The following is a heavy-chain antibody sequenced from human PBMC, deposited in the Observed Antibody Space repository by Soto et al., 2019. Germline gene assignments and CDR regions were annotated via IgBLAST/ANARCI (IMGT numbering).Heavy chain of an antibody. V-gene: IGHV3-64*01. CDR2: ISSNGGTT. J-gene: IGHJ4*02. CDR1: GFTFSSYD. CDR3: VRRVSGNYDY. Sequence: EVQLAESGGGMVQPGGSLRLSCVASGFTFSSYDMHWVRQAPGKGLEYVSSISSNGGTTPYGNSVKGRFTISRDNSKNTLYLQMGSLRAEDMAVYYCVRRVSGNYDYWGQGTLVTVSS. D-gene: IGHD1-7*01.